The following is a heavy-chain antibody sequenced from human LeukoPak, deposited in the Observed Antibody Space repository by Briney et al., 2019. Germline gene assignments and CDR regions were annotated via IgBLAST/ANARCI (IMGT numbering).Heavy chain of an antibody. D-gene: IGHD2/OR15-2a*01. V-gene: IGHV3-21*01. Sequence: GGSLRLSCAASGFTFSSYSMNWVRQAPGKGLEWVSSISSSSRYIYYADSVKGGFTISRDNAKNSLYLQMNCLRAEDTAVYHCLSTKGDYWRQGTLDTVST. CDR1: GFTFSSYS. CDR2: ISSSSRYI. CDR3: LSTKGDY. J-gene: IGHJ4*02.